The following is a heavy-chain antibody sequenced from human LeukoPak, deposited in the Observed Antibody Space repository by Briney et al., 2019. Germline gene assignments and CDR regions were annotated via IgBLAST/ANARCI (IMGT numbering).Heavy chain of an antibody. CDR3: ARQSAAAGDFDY. CDR1: GGSISSYY. CDR2: IYYSGST. V-gene: IGHV4-59*08. J-gene: IGHJ4*02. Sequence: SETLSLTCTVSGGSISSYYWSWIRQPPGKGLEWIGYIYYSGSTNYNPFLKSRVTISVDTSKNQFSLKLSSVTAADTAVYYCARQSAAAGDFDYWGQGTLVTVSS. D-gene: IGHD6-13*01.